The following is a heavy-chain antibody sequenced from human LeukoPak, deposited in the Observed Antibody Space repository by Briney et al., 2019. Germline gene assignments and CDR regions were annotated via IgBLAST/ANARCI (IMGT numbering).Heavy chain of an antibody. Sequence: GGSLRLSCAASGFTFSTYTMNWVRQAPGKGLEWVSSISSRSSYIYYADSVKGRFTISRDNAKKSLYLQMNSLKAEDTAVNHFAKDPLLEDRDYYYYYHMELRGKGTTVTVSS. V-gene: IGHV3-21*01. CDR1: GFTFSTYT. D-gene: IGHD1-1*01. CDR3: AKDPLLEDRDYYYYYHMEL. CDR2: ISSRSSYI. J-gene: IGHJ6*03.